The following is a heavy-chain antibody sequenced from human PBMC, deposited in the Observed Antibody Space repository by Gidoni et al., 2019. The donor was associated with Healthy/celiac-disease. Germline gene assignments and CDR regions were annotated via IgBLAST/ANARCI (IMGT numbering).Heavy chain of an antibody. CDR2: IYSGGST. Sequence: EVQLVESGGGLIQPGGSLRLSCAASGFTVSRTYMSWVRQAPGKGLEWVSVIYSGGSTYYADSVKGRFTISRDNSKNTLYLQMNSLRAEDTAVYYCARGVDDYGGNWWFYFDYWGQGTLVTVSS. V-gene: IGHV3-53*01. D-gene: IGHD4-17*01. CDR3: ARGVDDYGGNWWFYFDY. CDR1: GFTVSRTY. J-gene: IGHJ4*02.